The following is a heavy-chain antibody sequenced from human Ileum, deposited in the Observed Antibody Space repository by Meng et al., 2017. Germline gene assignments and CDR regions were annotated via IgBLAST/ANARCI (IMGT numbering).Heavy chain of an antibody. CDR1: GFTFTDHW. J-gene: IGHJ1*01. CDR2: INPDGSDP. D-gene: IGHD1-1*01. Sequence: EVKRVGSGGGLAPPGGSLSLSCAVSGFTFTDHWMHWVRQGPGKGLVWVSRINPDGSDPTYADSVKGRFTISRDNAKNTVYLQMNSLRAEDTALYYCTNDRLNHWGQGALVTVSS. CDR3: TNDRLNH. V-gene: IGHV3-74*01.